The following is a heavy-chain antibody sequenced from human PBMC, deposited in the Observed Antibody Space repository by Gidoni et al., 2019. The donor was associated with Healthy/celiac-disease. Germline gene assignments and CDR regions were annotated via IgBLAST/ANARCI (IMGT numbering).Heavy chain of an antibody. CDR3: ARESGGPGAY. CDR1: GGTFSSYA. J-gene: IGHJ4*02. V-gene: IGHV1-69*01. CDR2: SIPFFGTA. D-gene: IGHD2-15*01. Sequence: QVQLVQSGAEVKKPGSSVKVSCKASGGTFSSYAISWVGQAPGQGLEWMGGSIPFFGTANYGQKFQGRVTITADESTSTAYMELSSLRSEDTAGYYWARESGGPGAYWGQGTLVTVSS.